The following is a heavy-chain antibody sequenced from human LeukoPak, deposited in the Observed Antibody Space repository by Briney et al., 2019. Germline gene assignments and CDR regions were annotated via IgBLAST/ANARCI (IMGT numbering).Heavy chain of an antibody. CDR1: GGSINNYY. V-gene: IGHV4-4*07. D-gene: IGHD2-21*02. Sequence: SETLSLTCTVSGGSINNYYWSWIRQPAGKGLEWIGRIYTRGSTNYNPSLKSRVTMSVDTSKNQFSLKLSSVTAADTAVYYCARVHHDRLRLDVWGQGTTVTVSS. J-gene: IGHJ6*02. CDR3: ARVHHDRLRLDV. CDR2: IYTRGST.